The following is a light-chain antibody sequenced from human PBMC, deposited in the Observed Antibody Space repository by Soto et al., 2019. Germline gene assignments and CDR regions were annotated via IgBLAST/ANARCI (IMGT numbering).Light chain of an antibody. CDR1: QSINTW. J-gene: IGKJ1*01. CDR2: DVS. V-gene: IGKV1-5*01. Sequence: DIQMTQSPSTVSASIGDRITITCRASQSINTWLAWYRQRPGEAPQLLIYDVSTLAMGVPSRFSGSGSGTXXTLSISRLQPDDFATFYCQQYQTYSRTFGQGTKVEVK. CDR3: QQYQTYSRT.